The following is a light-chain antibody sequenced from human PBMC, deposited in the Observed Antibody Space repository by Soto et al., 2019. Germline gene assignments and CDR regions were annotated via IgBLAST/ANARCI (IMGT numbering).Light chain of an antibody. CDR1: SSDAGSYNL. J-gene: IGLJ1*01. CDR2: EGS. Sequence: QSVLTQPASVSGSPGQSITISCTGTSSDAGSYNLVSWYQQHPGKAPKLMIYEGSKRPSGVSNRFSGSKSGNTASLTISGLQAEDEADYYCCSYAGSSTLYVFGTGTKLTVL. V-gene: IGLV2-23*01. CDR3: CSYAGSSTLYV.